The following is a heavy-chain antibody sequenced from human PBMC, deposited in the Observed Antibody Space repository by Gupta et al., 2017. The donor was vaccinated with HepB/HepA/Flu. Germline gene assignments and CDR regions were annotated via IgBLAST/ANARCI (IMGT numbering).Heavy chain of an antibody. CDR2: ISYDGSNK. Sequence: QVQLVESGGGVVQPGRSLRLSCAASGFTFSSYGMHWFRQAPGKGLEWVAVISYDGSNKYYADSVKGRFTISRDKSKNTLYLQMNSLRAEDTAVYYCARSGIAVAGGSDAFDIWGQGTMVTVSS. CDR3: ARSGIAVAGGSDAFDI. J-gene: IGHJ3*02. D-gene: IGHD6-19*01. CDR1: GFTFSSYG. V-gene: IGHV3-30*03.